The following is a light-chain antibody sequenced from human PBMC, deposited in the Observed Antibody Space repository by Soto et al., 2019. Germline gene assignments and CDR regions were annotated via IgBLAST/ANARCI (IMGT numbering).Light chain of an antibody. V-gene: IGLV2-14*01. Sequence: QSVLTQYASVSGSPGQSIAISCTGTSSDVGGYNSVSWYQQHPGKAPKLMIYDVSDRPSGVSNRFSGSKSGNTASLTISGLQAEDEADYYCSSYTTSSTVVFGTGTKVTVL. CDR3: SSYTTSSTVV. CDR2: DVS. CDR1: SSDVGGYNS. J-gene: IGLJ1*01.